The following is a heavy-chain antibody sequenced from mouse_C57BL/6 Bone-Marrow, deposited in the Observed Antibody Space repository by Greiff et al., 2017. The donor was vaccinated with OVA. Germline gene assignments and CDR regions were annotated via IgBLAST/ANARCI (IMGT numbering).Heavy chain of an antibody. J-gene: IGHJ2*01. CDR1: GFNIKDDY. V-gene: IGHV14-4*01. CDR3: TILRRDFDY. D-gene: IGHD1-1*01. Sequence: VQLQQSGAELVRPGASVKLSCTASGFNIKDDYMHWVKQRPEQGLEWIGWIDPGNGDTEYASKFQGKATITADTSSNTAYLQLSSLTSEDTAVYYCTILRRDFDYWGQGTTLTVSS. CDR2: IDPGNGDT.